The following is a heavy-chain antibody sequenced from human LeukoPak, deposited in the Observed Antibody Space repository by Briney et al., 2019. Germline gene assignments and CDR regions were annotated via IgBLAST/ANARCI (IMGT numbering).Heavy chain of an antibody. CDR1: GVSISSYY. D-gene: IGHD6-13*01. Sequence: SETLSLTCTVSGVSISSYYWSWIRQPAGKGLEWIGCIYSSGSTNYNPSLKSRVTISVDTSKNQFSLKLSSVTAADTAVYYCARDATRRIAAATGWFDTWGQGTLVTVSS. J-gene: IGHJ5*01. CDR2: IYSSGST. CDR3: ARDATRRIAAATGWFDT. V-gene: IGHV4-4*07.